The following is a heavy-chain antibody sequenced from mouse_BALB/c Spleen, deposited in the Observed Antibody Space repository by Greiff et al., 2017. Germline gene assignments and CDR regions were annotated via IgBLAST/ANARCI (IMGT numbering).Heavy chain of an antibody. CDR3: TISYGNYFDY. Sequence: QVQLKESGPGLVAPSQCLSISCTVSGFSLSRYSVHWVRQPPGKGLEWLGMIWGGGSTDYNSAPKSGLSTRKNNSTSQVFLKMTSLQTDDTAMYYCTISYGNYFDYWGQGTTLTVAS. J-gene: IGHJ2*01. V-gene: IGHV2-6-4*01. D-gene: IGHD2-10*02. CDR1: GFSLSRYS. CDR2: IWGGGST.